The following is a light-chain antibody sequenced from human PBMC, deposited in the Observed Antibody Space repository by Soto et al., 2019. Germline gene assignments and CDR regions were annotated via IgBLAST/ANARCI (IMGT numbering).Light chain of an antibody. CDR2: DAS. CDR1: QSISNW. J-gene: IGKJ1*01. Sequence: DIQMTQSPSTLSASVGDRVTITCRASQSISNWLAWYQQKQGKAPKLLIYDASSLESGVPSRFSGSGSGTEFTLTISSLQPDDFANYYCQQYNSYWGTFGQGTKVDIK. V-gene: IGKV1-5*01. CDR3: QQYNSYWGT.